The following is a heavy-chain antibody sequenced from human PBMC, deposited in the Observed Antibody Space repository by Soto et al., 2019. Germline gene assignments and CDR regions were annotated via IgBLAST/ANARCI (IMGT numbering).Heavy chain of an antibody. CDR2: IYYSGST. CDR3: ATQEVGGTYVYTFDP. D-gene: IGHD1-26*01. Sequence: PSETLSPTCTVSGVSITSSSYYWGWIRQPPGKGLEWIGSIYYSGSTYYNPSLKSRVTISVDTSKNQFSLKLSSVTAADTAVYYCATQEVGGTYVYTFDPWGQGTLVTVSS. J-gene: IGHJ5*02. V-gene: IGHV4-39*01. CDR1: GVSITSSSYY.